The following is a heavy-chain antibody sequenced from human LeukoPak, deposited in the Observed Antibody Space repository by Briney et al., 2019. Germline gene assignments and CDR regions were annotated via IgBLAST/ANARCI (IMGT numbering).Heavy chain of an antibody. D-gene: IGHD3-10*01. V-gene: IGHV4-30-2*01. Sequence: RSSQTLSLTCAVSGGSISSGGYSWSWIRQPPGKGLEWIGYIYHSGSTYYNPSLKSRVTISVDRSKNQFSLKLRSVTAADTAVYYCARGKVWFGELISLYYYYGMDVWGKGTTVTVSS. CDR2: IYHSGST. J-gene: IGHJ6*04. CDR1: GGSISSGGYS. CDR3: ARGKVWFGELISLYYYYGMDV.